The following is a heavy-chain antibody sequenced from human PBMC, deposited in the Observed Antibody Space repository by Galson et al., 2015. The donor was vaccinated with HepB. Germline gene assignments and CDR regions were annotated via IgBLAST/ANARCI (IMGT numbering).Heavy chain of an antibody. CDR1: GFTFSSYA. D-gene: IGHD3-10*01. Sequence: SLRLSCATSGFTFSSYAMSWVRQAPGKGLEWVSGISGNGEITYYADSVKGRFTIFRDTSKNTLYLQMDSLRAEDTAVYYCARDWSYVGFDYWGQGTLVTVPS. J-gene: IGHJ4*02. V-gene: IGHV3-23*01. CDR2: ISGNGEIT. CDR3: ARDWSYVGFDY.